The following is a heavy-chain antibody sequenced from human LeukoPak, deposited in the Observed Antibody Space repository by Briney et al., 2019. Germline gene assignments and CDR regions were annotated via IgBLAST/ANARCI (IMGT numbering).Heavy chain of an antibody. CDR3: ARAGPDTAMAVDY. CDR2: TYNSGST. CDR1: GGSISSYH. Sequence: SETLSLTCTVSGGSISSYHWSWIRQPPGKGMEWVGYTYNSGSTNYNPSLKSRVTISVDTSKNQFSLKLNSVTAADTAVYYCARAGPDTAMAVDYWGQGTLVTVSS. D-gene: IGHD5-18*01. J-gene: IGHJ4*02. V-gene: IGHV4-59*01.